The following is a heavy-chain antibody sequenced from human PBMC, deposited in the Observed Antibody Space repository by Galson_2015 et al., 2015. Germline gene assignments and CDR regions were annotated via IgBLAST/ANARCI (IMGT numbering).Heavy chain of an antibody. D-gene: IGHD2-2*01. CDR1: GASFSGYF. V-gene: IGHV4-34*01. J-gene: IGHJ4*02. Sequence: ETLSLTCAVYGASFSGYFWGWIRQPPGKGLEWIGEITHSGSTNYNPSLKSRVTISIDTSKNQFSLKLSSVTAADTAVYYCARQMYGSSTSCYDYWGQGTLVTVSS. CDR3: ARQMYGSSTSCYDY. CDR2: ITHSGST.